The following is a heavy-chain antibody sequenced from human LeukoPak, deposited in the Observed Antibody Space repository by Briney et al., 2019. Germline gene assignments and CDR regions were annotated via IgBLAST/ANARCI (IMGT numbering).Heavy chain of an antibody. J-gene: IGHJ4*02. CDR1: GFTFSSYA. CDR3: AKDRARESYNRAPISYFDY. V-gene: IGHV3-23*01. CDR2: TSGSGGST. Sequence: PGGSLRLSCAASGFTFSSYAMSWVRQAPGKGLEWVSATSGSGGSTYYADSVKGRFTISRDNSKNTLYLQMNSLRAEDTAVYYCAKDRARESYNRAPISYFDYWGQGTLVTVSS. D-gene: IGHD5-24*01.